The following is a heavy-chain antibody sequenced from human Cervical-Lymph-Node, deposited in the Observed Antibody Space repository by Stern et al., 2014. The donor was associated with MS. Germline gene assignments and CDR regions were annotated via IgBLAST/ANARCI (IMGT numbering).Heavy chain of an antibody. CDR1: GYSFANYW. Sequence: VQLVQSGAEVKKPGESLKISCKGSGYSFANYWMGWVRQMPGKGLEWIGVLYPGGPDTRYSLSFQGHVSIFVDKAISTAHLQWSSLKASDAAMYYCARRGYSDGFDLWGQGTMVTVSS. CDR3: ARRGYSDGFDL. V-gene: IGHV5-51*03. D-gene: IGHD5-18*01. CDR2: LYPGGPDT. J-gene: IGHJ3*01.